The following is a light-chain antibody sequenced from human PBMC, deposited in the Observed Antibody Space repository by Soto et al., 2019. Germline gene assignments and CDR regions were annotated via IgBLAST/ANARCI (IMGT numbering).Light chain of an antibody. Sequence: LXVSPGERATLSCRASQSVSSNLAWYQQKPGQAPRLLIYGASTRATGIPARFSGSGSGTEFTLTISSLQSEDFAVYYCQQYNNWPPMAFGQGTKVEIK. J-gene: IGKJ1*01. CDR2: GAS. V-gene: IGKV3-15*01. CDR3: QQYNNWPPMA. CDR1: QSVSSN.